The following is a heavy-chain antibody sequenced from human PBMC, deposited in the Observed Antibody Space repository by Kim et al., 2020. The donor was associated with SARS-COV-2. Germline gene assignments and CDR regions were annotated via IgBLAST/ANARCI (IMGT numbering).Heavy chain of an antibody. CDR2: INHSGVP. Sequence: SETLSLTCAVYGGSFSGFYWSWIRQPPGKGLEWIGEINHSGVPKYNPSLKSRVTISVDTSKNQFSLKLNSVTAADTAVYYCQQLVEDQVSTHFDYWGQGTLVTVPS. J-gene: IGHJ4*02. CDR3: QQLVEDQVSTHFDY. CDR1: GGSFSGFY. D-gene: IGHD6-13*01. V-gene: IGHV4-34*01.